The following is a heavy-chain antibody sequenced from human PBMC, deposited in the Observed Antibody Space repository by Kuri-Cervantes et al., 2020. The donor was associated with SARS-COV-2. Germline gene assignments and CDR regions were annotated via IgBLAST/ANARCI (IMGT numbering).Heavy chain of an antibody. D-gene: IGHD4-17*01. CDR3: ARLSLGPAVTGGFDI. CDR1: RSFA. CDR2: IFYSGSI. Sequence: RSFAMACVRQPPGKGLEWIATIFYSGSIYYNPSLRGRVTISVDTSNNQFSLKVTSVTAADTAVYYCARLSLGPAVTGGFDIWGQGTMVTVSS. V-gene: IGHV4-39*01. J-gene: IGHJ3*02.